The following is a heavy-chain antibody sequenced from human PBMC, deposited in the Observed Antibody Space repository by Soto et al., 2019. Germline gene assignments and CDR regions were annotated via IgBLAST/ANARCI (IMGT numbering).Heavy chain of an antibody. V-gene: IGHV1-69*01. CDR3: ARVGYITNYGMAV. Sequence: QVQLVQSGAEVKKPGSSVKVSCEASGGTFSSYPINWVRQAPGQGLEWMGGIITFFGTSNYAQKFQGRVTITADDSTSTAYNEVRSLRSEDTAVYYCARVGYITNYGMAVWGQGTTVTVSS. J-gene: IGHJ6*02. D-gene: IGHD5-12*01. CDR1: GGTFSSYP. CDR2: IITFFGTS.